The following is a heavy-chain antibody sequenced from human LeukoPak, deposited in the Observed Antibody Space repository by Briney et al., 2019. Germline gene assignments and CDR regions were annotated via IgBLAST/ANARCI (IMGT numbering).Heavy chain of an antibody. J-gene: IGHJ4*02. Sequence: ASVKVSCKASGYTFTSYGISWVRQAPGQGREWMGWISAYNGNTNYAQKLQGRVTMTTDTSTSTAYMELRSLRSDDPAVYYCARVATTAPYSYWGQGTLVTVSS. CDR3: ARVATTAPYSY. CDR2: ISAYNGNT. D-gene: IGHD1-26*01. V-gene: IGHV1-18*01. CDR1: GYTFTSYG.